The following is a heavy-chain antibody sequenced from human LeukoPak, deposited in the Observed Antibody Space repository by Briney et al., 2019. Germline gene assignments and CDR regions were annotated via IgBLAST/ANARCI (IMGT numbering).Heavy chain of an antibody. D-gene: IGHD2-2*02. CDR2: IYPGDSDT. V-gene: IGHV5-51*01. Sequence: GESLKISCKGYGYSFTSYWIGWVRQMPGKGLEWMGIIYPGDSDTRYSPSFQGQVTISADKSISTAYLQWSSLKASDTAMYYCATSLVVPAAISGLDAFDIWGQGTMVTVSS. J-gene: IGHJ3*02. CDR1: GYSFTSYW. CDR3: ATSLVVPAAISGLDAFDI.